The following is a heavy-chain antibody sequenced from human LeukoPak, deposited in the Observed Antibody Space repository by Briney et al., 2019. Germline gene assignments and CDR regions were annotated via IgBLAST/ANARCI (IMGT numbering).Heavy chain of an antibody. J-gene: IGHJ3*02. Sequence: ASVKVSCKASGYTFTGYYLHWVRQAPGQGLEWMGWINPNSGGTKSTQKFQGRVTMTRDTSISTAYMELSRLRSDDTAVYYCARDFLHVYYYDSSGYVRGAFDIWGQGTMVTASS. D-gene: IGHD3-22*01. CDR2: INPNSGGT. V-gene: IGHV1-2*02. CDR1: GYTFTGYY. CDR3: ARDFLHVYYYDSSGYVRGAFDI.